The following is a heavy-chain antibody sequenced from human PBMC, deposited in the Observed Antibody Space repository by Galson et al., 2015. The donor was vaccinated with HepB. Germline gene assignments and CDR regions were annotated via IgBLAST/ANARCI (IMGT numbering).Heavy chain of an antibody. D-gene: IGHD2-2*01. J-gene: IGHJ4*02. CDR1: GYTFTSYG. V-gene: IGHV1-18*01. CDR2: ISAYNGNT. CDR3: ARTPGYCSSTSCAIE. Sequence: SVKVSCKASGYTFTSYGISWVRQAPGQGLEWMGWISAYNGNTNYAQKLQGRVTMTTDTSTSTAYMELRSLRSDDTAVYCCARTPGYCSSTSCAIEWGQGTLVTVSS.